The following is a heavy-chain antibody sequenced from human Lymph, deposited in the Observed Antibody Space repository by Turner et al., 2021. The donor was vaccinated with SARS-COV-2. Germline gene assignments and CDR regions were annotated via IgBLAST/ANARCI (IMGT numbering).Heavy chain of an antibody. V-gene: IGHV3-23*01. CDR3: AKNEMAMIVVVITLFDY. Sequence: EVQLLESGGGLVQPGGSLRLSWSASGFTFSSYAMSWVRQAPGKGREWVSTISGSGGSTYYADSVKGRFTISRDNSKNTLYLQMNSLRAEDTAVYYCAKNEMAMIVVVITLFDYWGQGTLVTVSS. J-gene: IGHJ4*02. CDR1: GFTFSSYA. CDR2: ISGSGGST. D-gene: IGHD3-22*01.